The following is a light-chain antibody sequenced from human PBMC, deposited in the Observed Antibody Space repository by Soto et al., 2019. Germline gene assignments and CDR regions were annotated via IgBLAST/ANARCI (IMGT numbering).Light chain of an antibody. CDR2: GAS. CDR3: QQYGGSPPYT. V-gene: IGKV3-20*01. J-gene: IGKJ2*01. CDR1: QSISSTY. Sequence: EIVLTQSPGTLSLSPGERATLSCRASQSISSTYLAWYQQKPGQAPRLLIYGASSRATGIPDRFSGSGSVTDFTLTISRLEPEDFAVDYCQQYGGSPPYTFGQGTKLEIK.